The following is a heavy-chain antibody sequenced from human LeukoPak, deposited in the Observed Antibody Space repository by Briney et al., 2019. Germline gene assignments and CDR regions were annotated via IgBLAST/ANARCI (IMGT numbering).Heavy chain of an antibody. Sequence: GGSLRLSCAASGFTVSSNYMSWVRQAPGKGLEWVSVIDRGGSTDYADSVKGRFTISRDNSKNTLYLQMNSLRAEDTAVYYCARRSGDGYNYYFDYWGQGTLVTVSS. CDR3: ARRSGDGYNYYFDY. CDR1: GFTVSSNY. J-gene: IGHJ4*02. V-gene: IGHV3-53*01. CDR2: IDRGGST. D-gene: IGHD5-24*01.